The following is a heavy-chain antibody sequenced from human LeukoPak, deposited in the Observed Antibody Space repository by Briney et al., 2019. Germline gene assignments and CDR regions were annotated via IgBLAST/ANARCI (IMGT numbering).Heavy chain of an antibody. CDR2: MNPNSGNT. CDR3: ARHSRLRWCAFDI. CDR1: GYTFTSYD. Sequence: ASVKVSCKASGYTFTSYDINWVRQATGQGLEWMGWMNPNSGNTGYAQKFQGRVTITRNTSISTAYMELSSLRSEDTAVYYCARHSRLRWCAFDIWGQGTMVTVSS. V-gene: IGHV1-8*03. J-gene: IGHJ3*02. D-gene: IGHD4-23*01.